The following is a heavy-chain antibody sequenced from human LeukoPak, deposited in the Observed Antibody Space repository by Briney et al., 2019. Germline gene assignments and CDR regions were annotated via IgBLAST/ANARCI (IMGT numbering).Heavy chain of an antibody. CDR2: IIPIFGTA. Sequence: GASVKVSCKASGGTFSSYAISWVRQAPGQGLEWMGGIIPIFGTANYAQKFQGRVTITADESTSTAYMELSSLRSEDTAVYYCARTYYYGSGREYYWYFDLWGRGTLVTVTS. V-gene: IGHV1-69*13. CDR3: ARTYYYGSGREYYWYFDL. CDR1: GGTFSSYA. D-gene: IGHD3-10*01. J-gene: IGHJ2*01.